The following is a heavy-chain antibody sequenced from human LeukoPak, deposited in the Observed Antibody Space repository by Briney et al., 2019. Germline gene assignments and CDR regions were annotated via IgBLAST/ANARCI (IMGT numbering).Heavy chain of an antibody. D-gene: IGHD1-26*01. J-gene: IGHJ5*02. V-gene: IGHV1-69*06. CDR3: ARDLSGSYGFWFDP. Sequence: ASVKVSCKASGGTFSSYAISWVRQAPGQGLEWMGGIIPIFGTANYAQKFQGRVTITADKSTSTAYMELSSLRSEDTAVYYCARDLSGSYGFWFDPWGQGTLVTVSS. CDR1: GGTFSSYA. CDR2: IIPIFGTA.